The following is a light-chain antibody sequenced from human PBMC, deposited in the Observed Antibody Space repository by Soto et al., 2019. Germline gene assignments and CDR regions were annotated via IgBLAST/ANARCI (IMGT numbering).Light chain of an antibody. CDR1: TSDVGNYDY. CDR3: CSYAGGPYV. CDR2: DAT. Sequence: QSALTQPRSVSGSPGQSVTISCTGTTSDVGNYDYVSWYQQHPGNVPKLMIYDATKRPSGVPDRFSGSKSGNTASLTISGLQAEDEADYYCCSYAGGPYVFGTGTKLTVL. J-gene: IGLJ1*01. V-gene: IGLV2-11*01.